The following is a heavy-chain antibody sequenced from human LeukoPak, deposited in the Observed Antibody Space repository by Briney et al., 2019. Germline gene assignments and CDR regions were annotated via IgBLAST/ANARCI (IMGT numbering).Heavy chain of an antibody. V-gene: IGHV4-38-2*02. CDR3: AREDGDYDILTGYSGDAFDI. Sequence: SETLSLTCTVSGYSISSGFYWGWIRQPPGKGLEWIGSVYYSGSTYYNPSLKSRVTISVDTSKDQFSLKLSSVTAADTAVYYCAREDGDYDILTGYSGDAFDIWGQGTMVTVSS. CDR1: GYSISSGFY. CDR2: VYYSGST. J-gene: IGHJ3*02. D-gene: IGHD3-9*01.